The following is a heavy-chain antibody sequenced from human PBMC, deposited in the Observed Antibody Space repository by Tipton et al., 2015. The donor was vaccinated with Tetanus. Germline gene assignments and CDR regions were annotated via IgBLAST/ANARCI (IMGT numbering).Heavy chain of an antibody. J-gene: IGHJ4*02. CDR3: ARRVHPLYIPFAS. CDR2: IYYSGST. CDR1: GGSVTNYY. D-gene: IGHD2-8*01. V-gene: IGHV4-59*05. Sequence: TLSLTCSVSGGSVTNYYWSWIRQPPGKGLEWIGSIYYSGSTYYNPSLKSRVTISVDTSKNQFSLKPSSVTAADTAVYFCARRVHPLYIPFASWGPGTLVTVSS.